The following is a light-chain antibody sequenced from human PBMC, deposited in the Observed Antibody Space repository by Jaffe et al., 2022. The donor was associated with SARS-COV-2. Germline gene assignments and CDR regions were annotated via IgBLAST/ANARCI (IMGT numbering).Light chain of an antibody. CDR1: QSVLYSSNSKNY. CDR2: WAS. Sequence: DIVMTQSPDSLAVSLGERATINCESSQSVLYSSNSKNYLAWYQQRPGQPPKLLIYWASTRESGVPDRFSGSGSGTDFTLTISSLQAEDVAVYYCQQYYSTPYTFGQGTKLEI. CDR3: QQYYSTPYT. J-gene: IGKJ2*01. V-gene: IGKV4-1*01.